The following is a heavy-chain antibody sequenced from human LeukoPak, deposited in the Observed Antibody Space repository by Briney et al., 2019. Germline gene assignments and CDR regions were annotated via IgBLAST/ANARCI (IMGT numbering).Heavy chain of an antibody. Sequence: SVKVSFKASVYTFTGYYMHWVRQAPGQGLEWMGGIIPIFGTANYAQKFQGRGTITADESTSTAYMELRSLRSEDTAVYYCARYYSSDAFDIWGQGTMVTVSS. J-gene: IGHJ3*02. CDR2: IIPIFGTA. CDR3: ARYYSSDAFDI. D-gene: IGHD6-13*01. V-gene: IGHV1-69*13. CDR1: VYTFTGYY.